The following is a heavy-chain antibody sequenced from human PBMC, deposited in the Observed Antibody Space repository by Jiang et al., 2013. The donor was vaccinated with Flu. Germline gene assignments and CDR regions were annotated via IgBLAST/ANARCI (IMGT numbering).Heavy chain of an antibody. J-gene: IGHJ4*02. CDR1: GYTFTSYA. V-gene: IGHV7-4-1*02. CDR3: ARRNPSMATSNFDY. D-gene: IGHD5-24*01. Sequence: SELKKPGASVKVSCKASGYTFTSYAMNWVRQAPGQGLEWMGWINTNTGNPTYAQGFTGRFVFSLDTSASTAYLQISSLKAEDTAVYYCARRNPSMATSNFDYWGQGTLVTVSS. CDR2: INTNTGNP.